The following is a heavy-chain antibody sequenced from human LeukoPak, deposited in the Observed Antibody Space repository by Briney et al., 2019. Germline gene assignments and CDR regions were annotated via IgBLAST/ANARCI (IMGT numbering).Heavy chain of an antibody. CDR3: ARSAAAGTSRSDP. D-gene: IGHD6-13*01. CDR2: ISAYNGNT. J-gene: IGHJ5*02. V-gene: IGHV1-18*04. CDR1: GYTFTSYY. Sequence: ASVKVSCKASGYTFTSYYMHWVRQAPGQGLEWMGWISAYNGNTNYAQKLQGRVTMTTDTSTSTAYMELRSLRSDDTAVYYCARSAAAGTSRSDPWGQGTLVTVSS.